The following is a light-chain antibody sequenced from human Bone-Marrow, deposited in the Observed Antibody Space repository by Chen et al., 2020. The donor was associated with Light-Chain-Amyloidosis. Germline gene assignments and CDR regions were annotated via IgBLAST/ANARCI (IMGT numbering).Light chain of an antibody. CDR2: DAS. CDR1: QSANSY. CDR3: QQRSDWPPK. V-gene: IGKV3-11*01. Sequence: ETVLTHSPATLSLAPGERATLSCRASQSANSYLAWYQQKPGQAPRLLIYDASNRATGIPARFSGSGSGTDFTLAISSLEPEDFAVYYCQQRSDWPPKFGQGTKLEIK. J-gene: IGKJ1*01.